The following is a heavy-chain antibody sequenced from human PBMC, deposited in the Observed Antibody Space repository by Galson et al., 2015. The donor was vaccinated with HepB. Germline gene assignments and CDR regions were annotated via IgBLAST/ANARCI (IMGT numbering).Heavy chain of an antibody. V-gene: IGHV3-23*01. CDR2: ISGSGGSA. CDR3: AKGPSVPRPSSGSSTRYYYYYYGMDV. D-gene: IGHD3-10*01. J-gene: IGHJ6*02. Sequence: SLRLSCAASGFTFSSYAMSWVRQAPGKGLEWVSAISGSGGSAYYADSGKGRFTISRDNSKNTLYLQMNSLRAEDTAVYYCAKGPSVPRPSSGSSTRYYYYYYGMDVWGQGTTVTVSS. CDR1: GFTFSSYA.